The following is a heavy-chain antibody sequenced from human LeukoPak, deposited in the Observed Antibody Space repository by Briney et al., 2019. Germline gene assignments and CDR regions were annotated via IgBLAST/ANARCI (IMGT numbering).Heavy chain of an antibody. CDR3: ARGGRFGEHAAFDI. CDR2: ISYDGSKK. D-gene: IGHD3-10*01. CDR1: GFTFSNYD. Sequence: PGRSLRLSCAASGFTFSNYDIHWVRQAPGKGLEWVTVISYDGSKKYYADSVKGRFTISRDNSKNTLYLQMNSLRAEDTTVYYCARGGRFGEHAAFDIWGQGTMVTVSS. J-gene: IGHJ3*02. V-gene: IGHV3-30-3*01.